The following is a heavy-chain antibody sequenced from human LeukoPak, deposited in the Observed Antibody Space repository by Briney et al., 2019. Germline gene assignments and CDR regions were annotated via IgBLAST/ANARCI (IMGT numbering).Heavy chain of an antibody. Sequence: PSETLSLTCTVSGGSISSGDYYWSWIRQPPGKGLEWIGYIYYSGSTYYNPSLKSRVTMSVDTSKNQFSLKLSSVTAADTAVYYCARVPRVLLWFGFPKGFDPWGQGTLVTVSS. CDR2: IYYSGST. J-gene: IGHJ5*02. D-gene: IGHD3-10*01. V-gene: IGHV4-30-4*01. CDR3: ARVPRVLLWFGFPKGFDP. CDR1: GGSISSGDYY.